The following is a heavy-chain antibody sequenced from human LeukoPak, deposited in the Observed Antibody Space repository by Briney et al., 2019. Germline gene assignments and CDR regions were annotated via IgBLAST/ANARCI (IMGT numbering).Heavy chain of an antibody. Sequence: GGSLRLSCAASGFNFSSYWMSWVRQAPGKGLEWVANIKQDGSEKYYVDSVKGRFTISRDNAKNSLYLQMNSLRAEDTAVYYCARDRRGPFDYWGQGTLVTVSS. CDR2: IKQDGSEK. V-gene: IGHV3-7*03. D-gene: IGHD3-10*01. CDR1: GFNFSSYW. CDR3: ARDRRGPFDY. J-gene: IGHJ4*02.